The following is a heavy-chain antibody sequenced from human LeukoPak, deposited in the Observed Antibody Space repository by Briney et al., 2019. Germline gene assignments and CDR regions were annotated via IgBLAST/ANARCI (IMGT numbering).Heavy chain of an antibody. Sequence: SETLSLTCTVSGGSISSYYWSWIRQPPGKGLEWIGYIYYSGSTNYNPSLKSRVTISVDTSKNQFSLKLSSVTAADTAVYYCARDYSSGWGLFDYWGQGTLVTVSS. D-gene: IGHD6-19*01. J-gene: IGHJ4*02. V-gene: IGHV4-59*01. CDR2: IYYSGST. CDR3: ARDYSSGWGLFDY. CDR1: GGSISSYY.